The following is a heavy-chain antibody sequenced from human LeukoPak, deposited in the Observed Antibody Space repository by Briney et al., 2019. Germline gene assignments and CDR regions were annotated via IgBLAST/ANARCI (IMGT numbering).Heavy chain of an antibody. D-gene: IGHD6-13*01. Sequence: GASVTVSCKASGYTFTSYDINWVRQATGQGLEWMGWMNPNSGNTGYAQKFQGRVTMTRNTSISTAYMELSSLRSEDTAVYYCATDYPGYSSSWRIWGQGTLVTVSS. CDR2: MNPNSGNT. CDR3: ATDYPGYSSSWRI. CDR1: GYTFTSYD. J-gene: IGHJ4*02. V-gene: IGHV1-8*01.